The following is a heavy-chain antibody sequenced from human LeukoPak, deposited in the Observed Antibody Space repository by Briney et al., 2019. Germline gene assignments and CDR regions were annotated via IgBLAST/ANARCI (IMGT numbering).Heavy chain of an antibody. Sequence: PGGSLRLSCAASGFTFSSYAMSWVRQAPGKGLEWVSAISGSGGSTYYADSVKGRFTISRDNSKNTLYLQMNSLRAEDTAVYYCARDPKITMIVTGAFDYWGQGTLVTVSS. J-gene: IGHJ4*02. CDR3: ARDPKITMIVTGAFDY. D-gene: IGHD3-22*01. CDR2: ISGSGGST. CDR1: GFTFSSYA. V-gene: IGHV3-23*01.